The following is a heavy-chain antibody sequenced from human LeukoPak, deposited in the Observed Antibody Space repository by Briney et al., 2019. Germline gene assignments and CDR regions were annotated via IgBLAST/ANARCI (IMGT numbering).Heavy chain of an antibody. CDR3: ARLFDY. J-gene: IGHJ4*02. Sequence: SETLSLTCTVSGGSISSNSYYWGWIRQSPGKGLEWIGSISYSGSTYYNPSLRSRVTMSVDTSKNQFSLKVTSVTAADTAVYYCARLFDYWGQGALATVSS. CDR1: GGSISSNSYY. CDR2: ISYSGST. V-gene: IGHV4-39*01.